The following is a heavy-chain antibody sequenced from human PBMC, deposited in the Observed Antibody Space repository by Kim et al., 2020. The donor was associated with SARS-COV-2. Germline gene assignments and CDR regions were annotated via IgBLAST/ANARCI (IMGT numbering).Heavy chain of an antibody. CDR3: AKTPRGVVIPFFDY. Sequence: GGSLRLSCAASGFTFSNYAMSWVRQAPGKGLEWVSAINGGGSSTYYADSVKGRFTISRDNSKNTLYLQMNSLRAEDTAVYYCAKTPRGVVIPFFDYWGQGTLVTVSS. D-gene: IGHD3-22*01. V-gene: IGHV3-23*01. CDR2: INGGGSST. J-gene: IGHJ4*02. CDR1: GFTFSNYA.